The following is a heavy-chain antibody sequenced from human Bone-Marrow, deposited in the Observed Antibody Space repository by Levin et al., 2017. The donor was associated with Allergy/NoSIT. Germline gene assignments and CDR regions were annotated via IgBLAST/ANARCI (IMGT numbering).Heavy chain of an antibody. Sequence: GASVKVSCKASGNSFNTYYIHWVRQAPGQGLEWMALIDPSGGYTSSVEKYQGRTTMTRDTSTSTVFMELSSLTSDDTAVYFCARTRRDAGHCDDAFDVWGQGTLVIVSA. CDR1: GNSFNTYY. CDR3: ARTRRDAGHCDDAFDV. CDR2: IDPSGGYT. V-gene: IGHV1-46*02. J-gene: IGHJ3*01. D-gene: IGHD2-21*02.